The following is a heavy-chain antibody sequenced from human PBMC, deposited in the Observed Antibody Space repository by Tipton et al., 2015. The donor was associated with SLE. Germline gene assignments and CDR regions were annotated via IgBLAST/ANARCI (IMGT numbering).Heavy chain of an antibody. V-gene: IGHV4-61*09. CDR1: GGSITSGTYY. CDR3: ATFRDMVQGVIGAFNI. Sequence: TLSLTCTVSGGSITSGTYYWTWIRQPAGKGLEWIGHISSRGSTNYNPSLKSRVTISVDTSKNQFSLKLSSVTAADTAVYYCATFRDMVQGVIGAFNIWGQGTMVTVSS. D-gene: IGHD3-10*01. CDR2: ISSRGST. J-gene: IGHJ3*02.